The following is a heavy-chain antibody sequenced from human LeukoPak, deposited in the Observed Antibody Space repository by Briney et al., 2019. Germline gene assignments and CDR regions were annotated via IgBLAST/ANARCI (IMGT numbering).Heavy chain of an antibody. CDR2: ISGNGGST. CDR3: AKVPEGSYRYTLSD. Sequence: PGGSLRLSCAASGFTFSSYAMSWVRQAPGKGLEWVSAISGNGGSTYYADSVKGRFTISRDNSKNTLYLQMNSLRAEDTAVYYCAKVPEGSYRYTLSDWGQGTLVTVSS. J-gene: IGHJ1*01. CDR1: GFTFSSYA. D-gene: IGHD3-16*02. V-gene: IGHV3-23*01.